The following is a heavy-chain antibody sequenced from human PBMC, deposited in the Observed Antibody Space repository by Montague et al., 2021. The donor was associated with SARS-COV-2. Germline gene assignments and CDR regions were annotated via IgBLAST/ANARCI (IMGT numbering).Heavy chain of an antibody. CDR2: IYYSGST. D-gene: IGHD2-15*01. V-gene: IGHV4-59*01. J-gene: IGHJ4*02. CDR1: GGSISTYY. CDR3: ASPGGYCTGGSCYYVC. Sequence: SETLSLTCSVSGGSISTYYWSWIRQPPGKGLEWIGYIYYSGSTNYNPSLKSRVTISIDTSKNQFSLELSSVTAADMAVYYCASPGGYCTGGSCYYVCWGQGTLVTFSS.